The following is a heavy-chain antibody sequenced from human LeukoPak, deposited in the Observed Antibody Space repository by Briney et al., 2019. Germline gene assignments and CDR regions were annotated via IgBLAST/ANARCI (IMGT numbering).Heavy chain of an antibody. Sequence: ASVKVSCKASGYTFTNYDINWVRQASGQGLEWMGWMNPNSGNTGSAQKFQGRVTMTSNTSISTAYMELSSLRSEDTAGYYCARGLRREQQLLRAFDYWGQGTPVTVSS. CDR3: ARGLRREQQLLRAFDY. CDR2: MNPNSGNT. CDR1: GYTFTNYD. V-gene: IGHV1-8*01. D-gene: IGHD6-13*01. J-gene: IGHJ4*02.